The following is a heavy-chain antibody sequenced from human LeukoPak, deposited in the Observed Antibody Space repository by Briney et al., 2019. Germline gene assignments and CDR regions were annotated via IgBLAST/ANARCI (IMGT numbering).Heavy chain of an antibody. CDR2: IYPGDSDT. CDR3: ARVAVAATRYYYYGLDV. Sequence: GESLKISCKGSGFSFTSYWIGWVRQMPGKGLEWMGIIYPGDSDTRYSPSFQGQVTISADKSISTAYLQWSSLKASDTAMYYCARVAVAATRYYYYGLDVWGQGTTVTVSS. J-gene: IGHJ6*02. CDR1: GFSFTSYW. D-gene: IGHD6-19*01. V-gene: IGHV5-51*01.